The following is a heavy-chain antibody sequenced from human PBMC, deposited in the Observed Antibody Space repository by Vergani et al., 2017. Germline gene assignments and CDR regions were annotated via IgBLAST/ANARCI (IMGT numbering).Heavy chain of an antibody. CDR3: ASKRGACRAAYCHSYDF. CDR1: GASIRSSYYY. D-gene: IGHD2-15*01. J-gene: IGHJ4*02. Sequence: QLQLQESGPGLVKPSATLSLTCSVSGASIRSSYYYWGWIRQPPGKGLEWIASIYYSGSTYYNPSLVSRISISFETPKNQFSLRLTSVTAADTAVYYCASKRGACRAAYCHSYDFWGPGTLVSVSS. CDR2: IYYSGST. V-gene: IGHV4-39*01.